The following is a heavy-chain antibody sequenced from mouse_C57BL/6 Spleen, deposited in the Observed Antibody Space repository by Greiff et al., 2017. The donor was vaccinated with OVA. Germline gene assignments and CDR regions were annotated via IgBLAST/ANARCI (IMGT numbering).Heavy chain of an antibody. D-gene: IGHD4-1*01. V-gene: IGHV14-3*01. CDR1: GFTIKNTY. Sequence: EVKLQQSVAELVRPGASVKLSCTASGFTIKNTYMHWVKQRPEQGLEWIGRIDPANGNTKYAPKLQGKATLTADTSSNTAYLQLSSLTSEDTAIFYCVVTGTDYAMDYWGQGTSVTVSS. J-gene: IGHJ4*01. CDR2: IDPANGNT. CDR3: VVTGTDYAMDY.